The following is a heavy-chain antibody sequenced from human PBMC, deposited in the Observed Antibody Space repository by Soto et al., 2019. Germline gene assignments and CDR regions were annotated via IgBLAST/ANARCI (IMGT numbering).Heavy chain of an antibody. J-gene: IGHJ4*02. CDR2: ISGSGGST. CDR1: GFTFSSYA. V-gene: IGHV3-23*01. CDR3: AKVSDFWSGYYPIDY. D-gene: IGHD3-3*01. Sequence: GGSLRLSCAASGFTFSSYAMSWVRQAPGKGLEWVSAISGSGGSTYYADSVKGRFTISRDNSKNTLYLQMNSLRAEDTAVYYCAKVSDFWSGYYPIDYWGQGTLVTVSS.